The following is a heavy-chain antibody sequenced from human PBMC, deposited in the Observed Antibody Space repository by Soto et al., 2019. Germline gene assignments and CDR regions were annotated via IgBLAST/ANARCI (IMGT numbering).Heavy chain of an antibody. Sequence: QVQLVESGGGVVQPGRSLRLSCAASGFTFSSYAMHWVRQAPGKGLEWVAVISYDGSNKYYADSVKGRFTISRDNSKNTLYLQMNSRRAEDTAVYYCARDRGVRGEQWLVRPHYYYYGMDVWGQGTTVTVSS. D-gene: IGHD6-19*01. V-gene: IGHV3-30-3*01. J-gene: IGHJ6*02. CDR1: GFTFSSYA. CDR3: ARDRGVRGEQWLVRPHYYYYGMDV. CDR2: ISYDGSNK.